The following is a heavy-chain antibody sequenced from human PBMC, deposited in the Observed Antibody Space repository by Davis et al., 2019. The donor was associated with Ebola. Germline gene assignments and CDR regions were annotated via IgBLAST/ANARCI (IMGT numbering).Heavy chain of an antibody. CDR1: GGTFSSYA. V-gene: IGHV1-69*06. J-gene: IGHJ6*02. CDR3: GVVVVPAAKHPYYYYYGMDV. D-gene: IGHD2-2*01. Sequence: SVKVSCKASGGTFSSYAISWVRQAPGQGLEWMGGIIPIFGTANYAQKFQGRVTITADKSTSTAYMELSSLRSEDTAVYYCGVVVVPAAKHPYYYYYGMDVWGQGTTVTVSS. CDR2: IIPIFGTA.